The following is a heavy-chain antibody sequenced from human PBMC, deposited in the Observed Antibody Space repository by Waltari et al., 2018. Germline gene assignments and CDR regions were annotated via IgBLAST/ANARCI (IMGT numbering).Heavy chain of an antibody. CDR3: APLPGGSGQTFDY. CDR2: IDPEDGET. CDR1: GYTFMDYF. Sequence: EVELVQSGAEVKKPGATVKISCKASGYTFMDYFMHWVQQAPGTGLEWMGRIDPEDGETVYSEKVQGRVTITADTSTDTAYMELSSLTSGDTAVYYCAPLPGGSGQTFDYWGQGTLVTVSS. V-gene: IGHV1-69-2*01. J-gene: IGHJ4*02. D-gene: IGHD3-10*01.